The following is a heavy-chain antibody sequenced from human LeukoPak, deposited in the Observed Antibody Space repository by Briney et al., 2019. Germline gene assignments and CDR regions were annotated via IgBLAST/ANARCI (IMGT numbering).Heavy chain of an antibody. CDR1: EFSVGSNY. CDR3: ARGLKYYYYYMDV. J-gene: IGHJ6*03. CDR2: IYSGGST. V-gene: IGHV3-66*01. Sequence: GGSLRLSCAASEFSVGSNYMTWVRQAPGKGLEWVSLIYSGGSTYYADSVKGRFTISRDNSKNTLYLQMNSLRAEDTAVYYCARGLKYYYYYMDVWGKGTTVTVSS.